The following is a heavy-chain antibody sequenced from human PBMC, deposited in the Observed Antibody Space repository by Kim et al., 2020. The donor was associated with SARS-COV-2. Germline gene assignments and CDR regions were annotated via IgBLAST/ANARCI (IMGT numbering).Heavy chain of an antibody. V-gene: IGHV7-4-1*02. CDR3: AILGIAVAGTGFDI. Sequence: ASVKVSCKASGYTFTSYAMNWVRQAPGQGLEWMGWINTNTGNPTYAQGFTGRFVFSLDTSVSTAYLQISSLKAEDTAVYYCAILGIAVAGTGFDIWGQGTMVTVSS. CDR2: INTNTGNP. D-gene: IGHD6-19*01. CDR1: GYTFTSYA. J-gene: IGHJ3*02.